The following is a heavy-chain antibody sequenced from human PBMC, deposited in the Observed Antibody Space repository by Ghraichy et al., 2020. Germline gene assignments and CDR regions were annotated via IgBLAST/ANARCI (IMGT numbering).Heavy chain of an antibody. V-gene: IGHV3-23*01. D-gene: IGHD2/OR15-2a*01. CDR2: ISGSGGST. J-gene: IGHJ2*01. CDR3: ALMPTGLLGYFDL. Sequence: AISGSGGSTYYADSVKGRFTISRDNSKNTLYLQMNSLRAEDTAVYYCALMPTGLLGYFDLWGRGTLVTVSS.